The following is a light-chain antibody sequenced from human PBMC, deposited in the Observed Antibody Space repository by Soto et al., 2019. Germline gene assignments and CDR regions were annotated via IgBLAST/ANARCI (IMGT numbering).Light chain of an antibody. Sequence: ETVMTQSPATLSVSPGERATLSCRASQSVSSNLVWYQQKPDQAPRLLIYGASTRATGIPTRFSGRGSGTEFTLTISRLQSDDFALYYCQQYHDWPPWTFGQGTKVEVK. J-gene: IGKJ1*01. V-gene: IGKV3-15*01. CDR2: GAS. CDR1: QSVSSN. CDR3: QQYHDWPPWT.